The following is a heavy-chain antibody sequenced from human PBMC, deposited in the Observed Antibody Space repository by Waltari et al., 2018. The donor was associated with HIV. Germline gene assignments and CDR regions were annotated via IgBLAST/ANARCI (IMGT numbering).Heavy chain of an antibody. CDR1: GFTFSSFA. D-gene: IGHD5-18*01. J-gene: IGHJ4*02. CDR3: ARDSTSMVSYFDY. CDR2: ISYDGSAK. V-gene: IGHV3-30-3*01. Sequence: QVHLVESGGGVVQPGRSLRLSCSASGFTFSSFAMHGVGQSPGKGLEWVALISYDGSAKYYADSVKGRFTISRDNSKNTLYLQMKNLGTDDTAVFFCARDSTSMVSYFDYWGRGILVTVSS.